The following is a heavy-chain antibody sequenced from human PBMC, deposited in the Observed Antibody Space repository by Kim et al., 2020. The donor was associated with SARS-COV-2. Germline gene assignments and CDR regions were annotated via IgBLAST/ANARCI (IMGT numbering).Heavy chain of an antibody. V-gene: IGHV5-51*01. Sequence: GESLKISCKASGYSFSDYWIAWVRQMPGKGLEWMGIIKPGDSDTRYTPSFRGQVTFSVDKSISTAYPQWSSLKASDTAMYYCARQGPNIADDYWGQGTLVTVSS. CDR3: ARQGPNIADDY. CDR1: GYSFSDYW. CDR2: IKPGDSDT. J-gene: IGHJ4*02. D-gene: IGHD3-16*02.